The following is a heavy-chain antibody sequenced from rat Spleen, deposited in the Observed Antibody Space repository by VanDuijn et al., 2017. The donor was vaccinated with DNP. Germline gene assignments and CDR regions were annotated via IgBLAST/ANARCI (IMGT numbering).Heavy chain of an antibody. CDR1: GFTFSKSA. CDR2: ITKTGDST. J-gene: IGHJ3*01. CDR3: TTDPSYYSSPFAY. D-gene: IGHD1-2*01. V-gene: IGHV5-31*01. Sequence: EVQLVESGGDLVQPGRSLKISCEASGFTFSKSAMAWVRQAPGKGLEWVASITKTGDSTYYSDSVKGRFSISRDNAKSTLYLQVNSLRSEDTATYYCTTDPSYYSSPFAYWGQGTLVTVSS.